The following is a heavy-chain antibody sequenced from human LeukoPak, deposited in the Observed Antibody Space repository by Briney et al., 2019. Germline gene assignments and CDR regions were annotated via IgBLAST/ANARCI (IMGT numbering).Heavy chain of an antibody. J-gene: IGHJ4*02. CDR2: IYYSGST. Sequence: SETLSLTCTVSGGSISSSSYYWGWIRQPPGKGLEWIGSIYYSGSTYYNPSPKSRVTISVDTSKNQFSLKLSSVTAADTAVYYCARQSWGWGYFDYWGQGTLVTVSS. CDR3: ARQSWGWGYFDY. CDR1: GGSISSSSYY. V-gene: IGHV4-39*01. D-gene: IGHD7-27*01.